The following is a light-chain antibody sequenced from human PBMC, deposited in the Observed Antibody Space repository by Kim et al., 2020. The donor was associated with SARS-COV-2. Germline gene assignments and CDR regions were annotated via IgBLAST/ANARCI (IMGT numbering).Light chain of an antibody. CDR2: AAS. J-gene: IGKJ2*01. CDR1: ESISHY. CDR3: QQSFSTPHT. Sequence: DILLTQSPSSPSASVGDTLTVTCRASESISHYLNWYQQKPGKAPKLLIYAASNLYRGIPSRFSASGSGTDFTLTITSLQPEDFATYYCQQSFSTPHTFGQGTKLEI. V-gene: IGKV1-39*01.